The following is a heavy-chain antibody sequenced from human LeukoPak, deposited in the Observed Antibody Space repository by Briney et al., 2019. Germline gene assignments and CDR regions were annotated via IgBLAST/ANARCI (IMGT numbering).Heavy chain of an antibody. Sequence: PGGSLRLSCAASGFTFSSYAMSWVRQAPGKGLEWVSIISDSGDITYYADSVKGRFTISRDNSKNTLYLQMNSLRAEDTAVYYCAKVGAAGIAVVLVGYWGQGTLVTVSS. CDR1: GFTFSSYA. CDR3: AKVGAAGIAVVLVGY. D-gene: IGHD6-19*01. J-gene: IGHJ4*02. CDR2: ISDSGDIT. V-gene: IGHV3-23*01.